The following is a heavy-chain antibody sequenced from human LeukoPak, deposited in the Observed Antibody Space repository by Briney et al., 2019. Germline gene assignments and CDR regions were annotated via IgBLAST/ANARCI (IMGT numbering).Heavy chain of an antibody. CDR1: GFTFSSYA. CDR2: ISSSSSTI. J-gene: IGHJ4*02. Sequence: PGGSLRLSCAASGFTFSSYAMHWVRQAPGKGLEWVSYISSSSSTIYYADSVKGRFTISRDNAKNSLYLQMNSLRAEDTAVYYCAREMATPFDYWGQGTLVTVSS. CDR3: AREMATPFDY. V-gene: IGHV3-48*04. D-gene: IGHD5-24*01.